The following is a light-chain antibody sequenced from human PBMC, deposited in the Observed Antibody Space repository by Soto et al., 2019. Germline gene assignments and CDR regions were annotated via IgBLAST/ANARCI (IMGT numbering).Light chain of an antibody. Sequence: QSVLTQPPSVSGAPGQRVTISCTGSSANIGAGYDVHWYQQLPGTAPRLLIYGNSNRPSGVPDRFSGSKSGTSASLAITGLKSEDAADYYCQSYDSSLSAVVFGGGTQLTV. V-gene: IGLV1-40*01. J-gene: IGLJ2*01. CDR2: GNS. CDR1: SANIGAGYD. CDR3: QSYDSSLSAVV.